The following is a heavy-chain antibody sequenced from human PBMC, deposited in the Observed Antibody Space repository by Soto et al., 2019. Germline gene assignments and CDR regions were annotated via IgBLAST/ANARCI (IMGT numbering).Heavy chain of an antibody. CDR3: ARDSRSRGDWFDP. CDR2: IIPIFGTA. CDR1: GGTFSSYA. D-gene: IGHD6-13*01. J-gene: IGHJ5*02. V-gene: IGHV1-69*13. Sequence: SVKVSCKASGGTFSSYAISWVRQAPGQGLEWMGGIIPIFGTANYAQKFQGRVTITADESTSTAYMELSSLRSEDTAVYYCARDSRSRGDWFDPWGQGTLVTVSS.